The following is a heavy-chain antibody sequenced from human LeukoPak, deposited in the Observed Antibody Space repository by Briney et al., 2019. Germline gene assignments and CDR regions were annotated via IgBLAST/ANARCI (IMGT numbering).Heavy chain of an antibody. J-gene: IGHJ4*02. V-gene: IGHV3-23*01. D-gene: IGHD1-14*01. Sequence: GGSLRLSCAASGFTFSSYAMTWVRQAPGKGLEWVSAIGSAGYTYYADSVRGRFTITRDNAKQSLYLQMNSLRVEDTAVYHCVRQPDSARYGFDYWGQGTLVTVSS. CDR2: IGSAGYT. CDR1: GFTFSSYA. CDR3: VRQPDSARYGFDY.